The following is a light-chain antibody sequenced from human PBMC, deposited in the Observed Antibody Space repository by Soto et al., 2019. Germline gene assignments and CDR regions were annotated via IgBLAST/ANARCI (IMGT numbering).Light chain of an antibody. J-gene: IGKJ1*01. CDR3: QQYGGSPQT. V-gene: IGKV3-20*01. CDR2: GAS. Sequence: EIVLTQSPGTLALYPGEGATLSCRASQSVSKYLAWYQQKPGQAPRLLIYGASSRATGIPDSFRGSGSGTDFTLTISKLEPEDYAVYYCQQYGGSPQTFGQGTKVEIK. CDR1: QSVSKY.